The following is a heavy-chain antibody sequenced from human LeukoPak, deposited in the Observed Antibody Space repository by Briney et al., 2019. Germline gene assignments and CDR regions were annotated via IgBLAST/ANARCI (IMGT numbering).Heavy chain of an antibody. CDR2: INSDGSST. CDR1: GFTFSSYW. CDR3: ARVKYSSGWYIFLDY. V-gene: IGHV3-74*01. Sequence: GGSLRLSCAASGFTFSSYWMHWVRQAPGRGLVWVSRINSDGSSTSYADSVKGRFTISRDNAKNTLYLQMNSLRAEDTAVYYCARVKYSSGWYIFLDYWGQGTLVTVSS. J-gene: IGHJ4*02. D-gene: IGHD6-19*01.